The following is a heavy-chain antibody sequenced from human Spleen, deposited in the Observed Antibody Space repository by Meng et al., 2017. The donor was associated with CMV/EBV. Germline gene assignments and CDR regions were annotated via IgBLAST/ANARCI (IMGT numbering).Heavy chain of an antibody. Sequence: SETLSLTCAVYGGSFSGYYWSWIRQPPGKGLEWIGEINHSGSTNYNPSLKSRVTISVDKSKNQFSLKLSSVTAADTAVYYCARGIAAAAMYDYWGQGTLVTVSS. V-gene: IGHV4-34*01. CDR1: GGSFSGYY. CDR3: ARGIAAAAMYDY. D-gene: IGHD6-13*01. J-gene: IGHJ4*02. CDR2: INHSGST.